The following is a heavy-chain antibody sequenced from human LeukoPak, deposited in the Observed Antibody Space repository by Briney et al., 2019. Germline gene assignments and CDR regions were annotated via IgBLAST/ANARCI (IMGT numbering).Heavy chain of an antibody. CDR1: GFTVSSTY. CDR3: ARGITGSTNWFDP. D-gene: IGHD1-20*01. V-gene: IGHV3-53*01. Sequence: PGGSLRLSCAASGFTVSSTYMSWLRQAPGKGLEWVSLIYTGGTTYYADSVKGRFTISRDNSENTLYLQMNSLRAEDTAVYYCARGITGSTNWFDPWGQGTLVTVSS. CDR2: IYTGGTT. J-gene: IGHJ5*02.